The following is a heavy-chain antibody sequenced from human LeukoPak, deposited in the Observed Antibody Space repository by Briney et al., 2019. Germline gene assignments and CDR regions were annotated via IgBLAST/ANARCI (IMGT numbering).Heavy chain of an antibody. CDR3: AKTPRRWYYYDSSGSTGGYFDY. D-gene: IGHD3-22*01. Sequence: GGSLRLSCAASGFTFSSYAMSWVRQAPGKGLEWVSAISDSGGRTYYADSVKGRFAISRDNSKNTLYLQMNSLRAEDTAVYYCAKTPRRWYYYDSSGSTGGYFDYWGQGTLVTVSS. J-gene: IGHJ4*02. V-gene: IGHV3-23*01. CDR2: ISDSGGRT. CDR1: GFTFSSYA.